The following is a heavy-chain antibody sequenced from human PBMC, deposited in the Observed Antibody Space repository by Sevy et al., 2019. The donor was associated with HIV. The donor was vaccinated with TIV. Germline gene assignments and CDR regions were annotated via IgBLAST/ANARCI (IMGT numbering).Heavy chain of an antibody. V-gene: IGHV4-59*13. J-gene: IGHJ4*01. CDR2: IYYSGST. CDR3: ARDGGYHDSSGSLDY. Sequence: SESLSLTCTVSGGSISSYYWSWIRQPPGKGLEWIGYIYYSGSTNYNSSLKSRVTISVDTSKNQFSLKLSSVTAADTAVYYCARDGGYHDSSGSLDYWGHGTLVTVSS. D-gene: IGHD3-22*01. CDR1: GGSISSYY.